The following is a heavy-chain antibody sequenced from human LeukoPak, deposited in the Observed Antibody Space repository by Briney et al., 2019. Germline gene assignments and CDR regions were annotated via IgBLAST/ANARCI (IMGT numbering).Heavy chain of an antibody. D-gene: IGHD1/OR15-1a*01. J-gene: IGHJ4*02. CDR3: ARYQTGTMFAV. CDR2: HSHSGSA. V-gene: IGHV4-39*07. Sequence: SETLSLTCTVSGPSINSDTYYWGWIRQPPGKGLEWIGTHSHSGSAYYNPSLRSRITMSLDTSENQLSLKLYSVTAADTAIYYCARYQTGTMFAVWGQGTLVTISS. CDR1: GPSINSDTYY.